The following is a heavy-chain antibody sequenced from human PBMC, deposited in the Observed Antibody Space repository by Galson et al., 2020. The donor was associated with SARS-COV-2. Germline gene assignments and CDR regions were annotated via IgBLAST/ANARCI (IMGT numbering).Heavy chain of an antibody. CDR1: RFIFIYYY. V-gene: IGHV1-2*06. J-gene: IGHJ3*02. CDR3: TRAPKQGGCRADEWAFES. CDR2: IDPSTGGP. Sequence: ASVKVSCRTSRFIFIYYYMHWVRQAPAQDLEWMGRIDPSTGGPDFAPNFQGRVTMTRDTSINTAYLEVNRLISDDTAVYYCTRAPKQGGCRADEWAFESWGQGTMVTVSS. D-gene: IGHD5-12*01.